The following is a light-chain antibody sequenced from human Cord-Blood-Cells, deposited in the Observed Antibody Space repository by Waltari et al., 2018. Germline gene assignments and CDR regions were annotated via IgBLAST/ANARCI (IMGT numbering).Light chain of an antibody. CDR2: DAS. Sequence: EIVLTQSPATLSLSPGERATLSCRASRGVSSYLAWYQQKPGQAPRLLIDDASNRATGIPARFSGSGSGTDFTLTISSLEPEDFAVYYCQQRSNWLTFGPGTKVDIK. J-gene: IGKJ3*01. CDR1: RGVSSY. CDR3: QQRSNWLT. V-gene: IGKV3-11*01.